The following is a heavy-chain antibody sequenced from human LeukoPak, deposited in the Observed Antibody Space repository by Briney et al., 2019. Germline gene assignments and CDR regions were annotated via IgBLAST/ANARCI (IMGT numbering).Heavy chain of an antibody. CDR1: GGSISSYY. CDR3: ARAPAGVVVVPAAPDPYYYYYMDV. D-gene: IGHD2-2*01. V-gene: IGHV4-59*01. CDR2: IYYSGST. J-gene: IGHJ6*03. Sequence: KPSETLSLTCTVSGGSISSYYWSWLRQPPGKGLEWIGYIYYSGSTNYNPSLKSRVTISVDTSKNQFSLKLSSVTAADTAVYYCARAPAGVVVVPAAPDPYYYYYMDVWGKGTTVTVSS.